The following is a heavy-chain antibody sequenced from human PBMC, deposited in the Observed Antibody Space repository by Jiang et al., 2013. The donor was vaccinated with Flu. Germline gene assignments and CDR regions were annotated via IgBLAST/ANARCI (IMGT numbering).Heavy chain of an antibody. V-gene: IGHV3-66*01. Sequence: DLVQPGGSLRLSCAASGLTVSSNYMTWVRQAPGKGLECVSLIHSGGSTYYADSVRGRFTISRDNSKNTLYLQMNSLRAEDTAVYYCARVGGYTLLSWFDPWGQGTLVTVSS. J-gene: IGHJ5*02. CDR3: ARVGGYTLLSWFDP. CDR2: IHSGGST. CDR1: GLTVSSNY. D-gene: IGHD5-12*01.